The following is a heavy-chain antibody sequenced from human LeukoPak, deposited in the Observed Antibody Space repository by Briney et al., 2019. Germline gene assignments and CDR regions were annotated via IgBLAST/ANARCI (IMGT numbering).Heavy chain of an antibody. Sequence: ASETLSLTCAAYGGSFSGFYWSWIRQPPGEGLEWIGEVNHSGSTNYNPPLKSRVSISVDTSKNQFSLKLTSVTAADTAMYFCARRPKSFDYWGQGTLVTVSS. CDR3: ARRPKSFDY. CDR2: VNHSGST. CDR1: GGSFSGFY. V-gene: IGHV4-34*01. J-gene: IGHJ4*02. D-gene: IGHD6-6*01.